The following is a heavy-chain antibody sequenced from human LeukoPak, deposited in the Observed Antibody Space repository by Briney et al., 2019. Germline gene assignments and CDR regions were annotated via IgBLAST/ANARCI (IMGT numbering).Heavy chain of an antibody. J-gene: IGHJ4*02. Sequence: PGGSLRLSCAASGFTFSSYAMSWVRQAPGKGLEWVSAISGSGGSTYYADSVKGRFTISRDNSKNTLYLQMNSLGAEDTAVYYCAKDQTPYYYDSSGYPPYWGQGTLATVSS. D-gene: IGHD3-22*01. CDR2: ISGSGGST. CDR1: GFTFSSYA. V-gene: IGHV3-23*01. CDR3: AKDQTPYYYDSSGYPPY.